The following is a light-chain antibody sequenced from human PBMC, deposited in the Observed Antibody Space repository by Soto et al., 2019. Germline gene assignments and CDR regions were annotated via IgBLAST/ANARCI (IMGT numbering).Light chain of an antibody. V-gene: IGLV2-14*01. J-gene: IGLJ2*01. Sequence: SVLTQPASVSGSPGQSITISCTGTSSDVGGYNYVSWYQQHPGKAPKLMIYEVSNRPSGVSNRFSGSKSGNPASLTISGLQAEDEADYYCSSYTSSSTLEFGGGTKVTVL. CDR1: SSDVGGYNY. CDR3: SSYTSSSTLE. CDR2: EVS.